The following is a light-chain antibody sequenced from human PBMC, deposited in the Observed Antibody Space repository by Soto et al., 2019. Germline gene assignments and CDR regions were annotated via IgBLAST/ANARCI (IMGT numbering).Light chain of an antibody. CDR1: QNISSW. J-gene: IGKJ1*01. Sequence: DIQMIHSPSTLSASVGERVTITSRASQNISSWLAWYQQKPGKAPKLLIYDASTLQSGVPSRFSGSGSGTEFTLTISSLQPDDFATYYCQQYDIYSRTFGQRTKVDIK. CDR3: QQYDIYSRT. CDR2: DAS. V-gene: IGKV1-5*01.